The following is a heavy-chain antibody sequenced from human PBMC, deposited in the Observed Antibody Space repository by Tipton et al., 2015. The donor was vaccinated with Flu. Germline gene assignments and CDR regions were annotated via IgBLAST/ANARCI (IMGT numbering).Heavy chain of an antibody. CDR3: VRGNGRDWGSLNLSVDWFDP. Sequence: PGLVKPSETLSLTCTVSGGSIISSSYYWGWIRQPPGKGLEWIGSFYYSGSTYYNPSLKSRVTISVDTSKNQFSLRLSSVTAADTAVYYCVRGNGRDWGSLNLSVDWFDPWGQGTLVTVSS. V-gene: IGHV4-39*07. D-gene: IGHD2-21*02. CDR1: GGSIISSSYY. CDR2: FYYSGST. J-gene: IGHJ5*02.